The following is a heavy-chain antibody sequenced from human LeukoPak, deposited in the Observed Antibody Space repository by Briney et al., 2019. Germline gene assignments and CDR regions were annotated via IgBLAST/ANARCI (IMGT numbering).Heavy chain of an antibody. CDR2: INPSGGST. V-gene: IGHV1-46*01. J-gene: IGHJ4*02. Sequence: ASVKVSCKVSGYTLTELSMHWVRQAPGQGLEWMGIINPSGGSTSYAQKFQGRVTMTRDTSTSTVYMELSSLRSEDTAVYYCARDTAAHIWSYYFDYWGQGTLVTVSS. D-gene: IGHD6-13*01. CDR1: GYTLTELS. CDR3: ARDTAAHIWSYYFDY.